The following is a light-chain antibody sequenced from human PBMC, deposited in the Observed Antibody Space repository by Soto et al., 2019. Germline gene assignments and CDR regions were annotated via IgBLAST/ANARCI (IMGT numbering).Light chain of an antibody. J-gene: IGKJ2*01. V-gene: IGKV3-15*01. CDR2: GAS. CDR1: QSVSRN. Sequence: EIVMTQSPATLSVSPGERATLSCRASQSVSRNLAWYQQKPAQAPRLLIYGASTRATGIPARFSGSGSGTEFTLTISSLQSEDSAVYYCQQYNNWPPKTFGQGTKLEIK. CDR3: QQYNNWPPKT.